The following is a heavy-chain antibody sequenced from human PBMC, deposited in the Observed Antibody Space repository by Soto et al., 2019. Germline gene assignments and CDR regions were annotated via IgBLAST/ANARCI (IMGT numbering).Heavy chain of an antibody. CDR2: ISYDGSNK. D-gene: IGHD5-18*01. Sequence: GGSLRLSCAASGFTFSSYAMHWVRQAPGKGLEWVAVISYDGSNKYYADSVKGRFTISRDNSKDTLYLQMNSLRAEDTAVYYCARDPLWGTAMVLWYFELWGRGTLVTVSS. CDR1: GFTFSSYA. CDR3: ARDPLWGTAMVLWYFEL. J-gene: IGHJ2*01. V-gene: IGHV3-30-3*01.